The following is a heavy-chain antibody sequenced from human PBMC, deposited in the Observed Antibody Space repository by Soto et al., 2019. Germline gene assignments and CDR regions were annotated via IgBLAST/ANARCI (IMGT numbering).Heavy chain of an antibody. J-gene: IGHJ4*02. CDR1: GGSISSGDYY. CDR3: AREGILGYCSGGSCYHSDY. D-gene: IGHD2-15*01. Sequence: PSETLSLTCTVSGGSISSGDYYWSWIRHPPGKGLEWIGYIYYSGSTYYNPSLKSRVTISVDTSKNQFSLKLSSVTAADTAVYYCAREGILGYCSGGSCYHSDYWGQGTLVTVSS. CDR2: IYYSGST. V-gene: IGHV4-30-4*01.